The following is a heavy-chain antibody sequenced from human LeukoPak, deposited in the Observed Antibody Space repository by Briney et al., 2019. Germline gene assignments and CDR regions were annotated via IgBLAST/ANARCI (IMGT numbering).Heavy chain of an antibody. J-gene: IGHJ6*03. V-gene: IGHV1-69*05. Sequence: GASVKVSCKASGGTFSSYAISWVRQAPGQGLEWLGGIIPIFGTANYAQKFQGRVTITTDESTSTAYMELSSLRSEDTAVYYCARCLQQLGYYYYYMDVWGKGTTVTVSS. CDR1: GGTFSSYA. CDR2: IIPIFGTA. D-gene: IGHD6-13*01. CDR3: ARCLQQLGYYYYYMDV.